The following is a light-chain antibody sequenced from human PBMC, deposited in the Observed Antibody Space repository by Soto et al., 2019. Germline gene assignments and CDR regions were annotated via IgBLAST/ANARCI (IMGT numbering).Light chain of an antibody. CDR1: QTILIN. V-gene: IGKV3-15*01. CDR3: QQYNNWPIT. CDR2: GAS. Sequence: EIVMTQSPAALSVSPGERATLSCMASQTILINLAWYQQKPGQAPRLLIYGASTRATDIPARFSGSASGTEFTLTISSLQSEDFAIYYCQQYNNWPITFGQGTRLEIK. J-gene: IGKJ5*01.